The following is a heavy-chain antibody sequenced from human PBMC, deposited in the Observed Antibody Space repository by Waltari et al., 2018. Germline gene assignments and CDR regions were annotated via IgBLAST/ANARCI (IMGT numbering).Heavy chain of an antibody. CDR1: GGSISSSSYY. V-gene: IGHV4-39*07. Sequence: QLQLQESGPGLVKPSETLSLTCTVSGGSISSSSYYWGWLRQPPGKGREWIGSIYYSGSTNYNPSLKTRVTISVATSKNQCSLKLGSVTAADTAVYYCARDDQDYYVSGSGSDYWGQVTLVTVSS. J-gene: IGHJ4*02. D-gene: IGHD3-10*01. CDR2: IYYSGST. CDR3: ARDDQDYYVSGSGSDY.